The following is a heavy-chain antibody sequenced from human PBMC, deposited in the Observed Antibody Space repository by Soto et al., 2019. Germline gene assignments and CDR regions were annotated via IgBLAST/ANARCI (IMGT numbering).Heavy chain of an antibody. Sequence: ASVKVSCKASGGTFSSYAISWVRQAPGQGLEWMGVINPHGGSTKYAQKFQGRITMTRDTSRSTVYMELSSLRSDDTAIYYCARSSGGNFGIIIEGSNWFDPWGQGTLVTVSS. CDR2: INPHGGST. D-gene: IGHD3-3*01. CDR3: ARSSGGNFGIIIEGSNWFDP. J-gene: IGHJ5*02. CDR1: GGTFSSYA. V-gene: IGHV1-46*01.